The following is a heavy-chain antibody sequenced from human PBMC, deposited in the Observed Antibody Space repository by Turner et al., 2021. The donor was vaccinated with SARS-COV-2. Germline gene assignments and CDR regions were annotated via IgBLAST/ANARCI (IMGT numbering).Heavy chain of an antibody. CDR1: GYNFANYW. CDR3: ARLSAISGTTRGDAFDI. D-gene: IGHD1-7*01. J-gene: IGHJ3*02. V-gene: IGHV5-10-1*03. Sequence: EVQLVQSGPEVKKPGESLKISCQASGYNFANYWIAWVRQMPGKGLEWMGRIDTGDSYTNCGPSFQGHDIISVDRSISTAYLQWSSLKASDTAIYYCARLSAISGTTRGDAFDIWGQGTAV. CDR2: IDTGDSYT.